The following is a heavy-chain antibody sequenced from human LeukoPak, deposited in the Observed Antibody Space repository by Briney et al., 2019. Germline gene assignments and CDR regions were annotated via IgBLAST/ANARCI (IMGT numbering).Heavy chain of an antibody. CDR1: GGSISSGGYS. D-gene: IGHD5-18*01. Sequence: SQTLSLTCAVSGGSISSGGYSWSWIRQPPGKGLEWIGYIYYSGGTNYNPSLKSRVTISVDTSKNQFSLKLSSVTAADTAVYYCARVVTSNYYYYYYMDVWGKGTTVTVSS. V-gene: IGHV4-61*08. J-gene: IGHJ6*03. CDR3: ARVVTSNYYYYYYMDV. CDR2: IYYSGGT.